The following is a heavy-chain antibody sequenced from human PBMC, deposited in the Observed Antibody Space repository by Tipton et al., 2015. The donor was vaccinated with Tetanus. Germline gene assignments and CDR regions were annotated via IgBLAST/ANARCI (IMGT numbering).Heavy chain of an antibody. V-gene: IGHV4-39*01. CDR3: ARVGYYYYYMDV. D-gene: IGHD3-22*01. J-gene: IGHJ6*03. Sequence: LRLSCTVSGGSISSSSFYWGWIRQPPGKELEWIGSIYYSGSTYYNPSLRSRVTISVDTSKNQFSLKLNSMTAADTAVYYCARVGYYYYYMDVWGKGTTVTVSS. CDR2: IYYSGST. CDR1: GGSISSSSFY.